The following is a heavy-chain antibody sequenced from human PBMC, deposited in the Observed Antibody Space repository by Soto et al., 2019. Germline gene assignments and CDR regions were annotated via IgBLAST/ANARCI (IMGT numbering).Heavy chain of an antibody. V-gene: IGHV1-69*13. CDR3: ARCDYDFWSGYYFGYYYGMDV. CDR1: GGTFSSYA. J-gene: IGHJ6*02. CDR2: IIPIFGTA. Sequence: SVKVSCKASGGTFSSYAISWVRQAPGQGLEWMGGIIPIFGTANYAQKFQGRVTITADESTSTAYVELSSLRSEDTAVYYCARCDYDFWSGYYFGYYYGMDVWGQGTTVTVSS. D-gene: IGHD3-3*01.